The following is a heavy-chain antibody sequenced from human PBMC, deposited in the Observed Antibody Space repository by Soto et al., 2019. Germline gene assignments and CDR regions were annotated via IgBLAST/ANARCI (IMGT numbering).Heavy chain of an antibody. V-gene: IGHV3-23*01. D-gene: IGHD2-15*01. CDR2: ISGRGSGVNT. J-gene: IGHJ4*02. CDR1: GFTFSNFA. CDR3: XXDKALGGGSCYSD. Sequence: EVHLLESGGGLVQPGGSLRLSCAASGFTFSNFAMSWXXXXXXXGLEWVSAISGRGSGVNTYYADSVKGRFTISRXXXXXXXXXXXXXXXXXXTXXXXXXXDKALGGGSCYSDWGQGTLVTVSS.